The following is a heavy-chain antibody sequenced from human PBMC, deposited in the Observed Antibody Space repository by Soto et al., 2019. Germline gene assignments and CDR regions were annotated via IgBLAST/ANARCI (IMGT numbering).Heavy chain of an antibody. CDR2: IYYSGST. CDR3: ARGTWIQLSRGTYYYYGMDV. CDR1: GGSISSYY. D-gene: IGHD5-18*01. Sequence: SQTLSLPCTVSGGSISSYYWSWIRQPPGKGLEWIGYIYYSGSTNYNPSLKSRVTISVDTSKNQFSLKLSSVTAADTAVYYCARGTWIQLSRGTYYYYGMDVWGQGTTVTVSS. V-gene: IGHV4-59*01. J-gene: IGHJ6*02.